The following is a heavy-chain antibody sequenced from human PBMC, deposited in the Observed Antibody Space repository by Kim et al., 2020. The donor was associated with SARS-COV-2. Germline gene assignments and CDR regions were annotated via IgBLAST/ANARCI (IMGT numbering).Heavy chain of an antibody. J-gene: IGHJ3*01. Sequence: GGSLRLSCAASGMTFSYYWMHWVRQAPGKGPVWVARVHSDGSATTYADSVKGRFTISRDNAKNEVYLQMNSLRAEDTATYYCARGGVGNFDLWGQGTLVTVSS. CDR3: ARGGVGNFDL. CDR1: GMTFSYYW. V-gene: IGHV3-74*03. CDR2: VHSDGSAT. D-gene: IGHD3-3*01.